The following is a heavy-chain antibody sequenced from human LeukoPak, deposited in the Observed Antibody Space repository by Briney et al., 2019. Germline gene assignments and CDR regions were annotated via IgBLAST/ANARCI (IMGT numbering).Heavy chain of an antibody. D-gene: IGHD3-16*01. CDR3: ARDGGRSKKNYYGMDV. V-gene: IGHV3-30*04. Sequence: PGGSLRLSCVACGFTFSSYVVHWVRQAPGKGLEWVAVISFDGTNKFYADSVMGRFTISRDTSKNTLYLQLNRLRSDDTAVYYCARDGGRSKKNYYGMDVWGQGTTVTVSS. CDR1: GFTFSSYV. CDR2: ISFDGTNK. J-gene: IGHJ6*02.